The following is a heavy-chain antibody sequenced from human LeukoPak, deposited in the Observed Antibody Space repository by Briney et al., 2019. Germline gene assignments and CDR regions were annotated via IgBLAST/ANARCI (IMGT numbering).Heavy chain of an antibody. CDR1: GFIFSSYA. D-gene: IGHD2-21*02. Sequence: GGSLRLSCAASGFIFSSYAMHWVRQAPGKELEWVAVISYDGSNKYYADSVKGRFTISRDNSKNTLYLQMTSLRAEDTAVYYCPREVAHCGGDCYSHFDYWGLGTLVTVSS. CDR2: ISYDGSNK. CDR3: PREVAHCGGDCYSHFDY. J-gene: IGHJ4*02. V-gene: IGHV3-30-3*01.